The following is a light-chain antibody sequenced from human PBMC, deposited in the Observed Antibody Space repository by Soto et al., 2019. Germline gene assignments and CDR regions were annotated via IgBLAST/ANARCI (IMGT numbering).Light chain of an antibody. V-gene: IGKV1-5*03. CDR2: KAS. J-gene: IGKJ1*01. CDR1: QSISNW. CDR3: QQYNSYRT. Sequence: DIQMTQSPSTLSASVGDRVSITGRASQSISNWLAWYQQNSGKAPKLLFYKASSLQSGVPSRFSGSRSGTEITLTLSCLQPDDFATYSCQQYNSYRTFGQGTKVEVK.